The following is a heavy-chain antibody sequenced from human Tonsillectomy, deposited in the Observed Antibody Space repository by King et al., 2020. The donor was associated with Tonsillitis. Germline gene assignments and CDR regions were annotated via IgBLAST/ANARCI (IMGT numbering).Heavy chain of an antibody. D-gene: IGHD1-1*01. J-gene: IGHJ4*02. CDR3: AMDTTTWKRYDY. CDR1: GGSISSYY. CDR2: IYNNGRT. Sequence: HVQLQESGPGLVKSSETLSLTCSVSGGSISSYYWGWIRQPPGGGLEWIGSIYNNGRTNYNPSLKSRVTISSDTSKNQFSLKLNSVTAADTAVYFCAMDTTTWKRYDYWGQGTLVTVSS. V-gene: IGHV4-59*01.